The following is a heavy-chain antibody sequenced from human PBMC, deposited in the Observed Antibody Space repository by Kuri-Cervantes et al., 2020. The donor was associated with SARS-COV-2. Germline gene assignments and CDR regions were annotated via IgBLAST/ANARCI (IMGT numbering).Heavy chain of an antibody. Sequence: GGSLRLSCAASGFTFSSYAMSWVRQAPGKGLEWVSAISGSGGSTYYADSVKGRFTISRDNSKNTLYLQMNSLRAEDTAVYYCAKDLTIVVVPAAMNSDYWGQGTLVTCYS. CDR2: ISGSGGST. V-gene: IGHV3-23*01. D-gene: IGHD2-2*01. CDR1: GFTFSSYA. CDR3: AKDLTIVVVPAAMNSDY. J-gene: IGHJ4*02.